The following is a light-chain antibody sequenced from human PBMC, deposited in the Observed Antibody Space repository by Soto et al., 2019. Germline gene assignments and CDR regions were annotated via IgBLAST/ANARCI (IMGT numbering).Light chain of an antibody. V-gene: IGKV3-15*01. J-gene: IGKJ1*01. Sequence: EIVMTQSPATLSVSPGERATLSCRANQSVSSNLAWYQQKPGQAPRLLIYGASTRATGIPARFSGSGSGTEFTLIISSLQSEDFAVYYCQQYMTFGQGTKVEIK. CDR3: QQYMT. CDR1: QSVSSN. CDR2: GAS.